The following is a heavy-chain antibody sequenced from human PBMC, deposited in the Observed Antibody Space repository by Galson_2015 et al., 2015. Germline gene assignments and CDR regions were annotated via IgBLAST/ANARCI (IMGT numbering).Heavy chain of an antibody. D-gene: IGHD3-10*01. Sequence: SVKVSCKASGYTFTSYAMHWVRQAPGQRLEWMGWINAGNGNTKYSQKFQGRVTITRDTSASTAYMELSSLRSEDTAVYYCASETVRGDSYYYYYGMDVWGQGTTVTVSS. V-gene: IGHV1-3*01. J-gene: IGHJ6*02. CDR1: GYTFTSYA. CDR3: ASETVRGDSYYYYYGMDV. CDR2: INAGNGNT.